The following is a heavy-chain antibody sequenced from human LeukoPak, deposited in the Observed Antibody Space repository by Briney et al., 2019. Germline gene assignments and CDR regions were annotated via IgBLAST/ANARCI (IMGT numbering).Heavy chain of an antibody. CDR2: INHSGST. D-gene: IGHD3-22*01. CDR3: ARGDPYDSTPSGFDP. Sequence: SETPSLTCAVYGGSFSGYYWSWIRQPPGKGLEWIGEINHSGSTNYNPSLKSRVTISVDTSKNQFSLKLSSVTAADTAVYYCARGDPYDSTPSGFDPWGQGTLVTVSS. J-gene: IGHJ5*02. CDR1: GGSFSGYY. V-gene: IGHV4-34*01.